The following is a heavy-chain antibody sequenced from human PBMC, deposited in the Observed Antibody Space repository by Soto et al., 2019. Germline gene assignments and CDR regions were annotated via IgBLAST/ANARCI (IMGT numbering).Heavy chain of an antibody. CDR2: ISYDGSNK. Sequence: ESGGGVVQPGRSLRLSCAASGFTFSSYGMHWVRQAPGKGLEWVAVISYDGSNKYYADSVKGRFTISRDNSKNTLYLQMNSLRAEDTAVYYCAKLYSGSSDDAFDIWGQGTMVTVSS. D-gene: IGHD1-26*01. CDR1: GFTFSSYG. CDR3: AKLYSGSSDDAFDI. J-gene: IGHJ3*02. V-gene: IGHV3-30*18.